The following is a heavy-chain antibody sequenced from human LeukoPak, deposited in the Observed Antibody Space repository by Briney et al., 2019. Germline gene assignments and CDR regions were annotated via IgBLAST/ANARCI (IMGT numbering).Heavy chain of an antibody. D-gene: IGHD4-11*01. CDR2: ISGSGGST. Sequence: GGSLRLSCAASGFTFSSHGINWVRQAPGKGLEWVSGISGSGGSTYYADSVKGRFTISRDNSKNTLYLQMNSLRAEDTAVYYCARDLTTVTTVDYWGQGTLVTVSS. V-gene: IGHV3-23*01. CDR3: ARDLTTVTTVDY. J-gene: IGHJ4*02. CDR1: GFTFSSHG.